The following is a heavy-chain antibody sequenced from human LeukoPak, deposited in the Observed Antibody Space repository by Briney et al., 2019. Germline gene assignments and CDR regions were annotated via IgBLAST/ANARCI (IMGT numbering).Heavy chain of an antibody. CDR3: AKDSAYSGSYFYYFDY. V-gene: IGHV3-20*04. Sequence: RPGGSLRLSCAASGFTFDDYGMSWVRHAPGKGLEWVSGINWNGGSTGYADSVKGRFTIPRDNAKNSLYLQMNSLRAEDTALYYCAKDSAYSGSYFYYFDYWGQGTLVTVSS. D-gene: IGHD1-26*01. CDR2: INWNGGST. CDR1: GFTFDDYG. J-gene: IGHJ4*02.